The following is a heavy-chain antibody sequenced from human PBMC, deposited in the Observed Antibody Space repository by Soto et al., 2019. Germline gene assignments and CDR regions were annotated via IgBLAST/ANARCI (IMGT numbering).Heavy chain of an antibody. J-gene: IGHJ4*02. CDR2: VSDNGDKT. CDR3: AREVASTLMVAL. CDR1: GLTFITYS. D-gene: IGHD1-26*01. Sequence: PGLSLVLSCASSGLTFITYSIHCVLQAQGKGLEWVAVVSDNGDKTFYADSLRGRFTISRDNSKKTLSLQMNSLSAEDTALYFCAREVASTLMVALWGQGILVIVSS. V-gene: IGHV3-30*04.